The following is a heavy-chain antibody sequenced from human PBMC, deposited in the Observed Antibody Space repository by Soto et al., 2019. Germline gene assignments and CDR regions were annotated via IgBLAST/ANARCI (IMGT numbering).Heavy chain of an antibody. D-gene: IGHD2-15*01. Sequence: GESLKISCKTSGYSFISYWVAWVRQLPGKGLEWMGTFYPGDSTSTYSPSFQGQVTISVDKSISTAYLQLSSLKASDTAMYYCARIIGYCRNNDCSWTFDIWGQGTMVTVSS. CDR3: ARIIGYCRNNDCSWTFDI. CDR2: FYPGDSTS. CDR1: GYSFISYW. J-gene: IGHJ3*02. V-gene: IGHV5-51*01.